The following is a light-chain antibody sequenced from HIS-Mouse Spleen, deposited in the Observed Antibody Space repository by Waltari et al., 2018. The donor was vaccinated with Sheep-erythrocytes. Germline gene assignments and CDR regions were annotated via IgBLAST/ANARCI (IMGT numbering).Light chain of an antibody. J-gene: IGLJ1*01. CDR1: SSDVGGYNY. CDR3: QAWDSSTYV. V-gene: IGLV2-11*01. Sequence: QSALTQPRSVSESPGQSVTISCTGTSSDVGGYNYVSWYQQHPGKAPKRMIYDVSKRPSGVPDPFSGSNSGNTATLTISGTQAMDEADYYCQAWDSSTYVFGTGTKVTVL. CDR2: DVS.